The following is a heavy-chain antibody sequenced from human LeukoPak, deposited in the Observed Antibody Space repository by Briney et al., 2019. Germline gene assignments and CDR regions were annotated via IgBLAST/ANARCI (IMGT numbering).Heavy chain of an antibody. V-gene: IGHV3-66*01. CDR3: ARDQNC. CDR1: GYTVISNY. Sequence: GGSLRLSCAASGYTVISNYMGGVRQAPGKGLEWVSLIDTGGKTYYTDSVKGRFTISRDNSKNTLLLQMSSLRADDKAVYYCARDQNCWGQGTLVTVSS. CDR2: IDTGGKT. J-gene: IGHJ4*02.